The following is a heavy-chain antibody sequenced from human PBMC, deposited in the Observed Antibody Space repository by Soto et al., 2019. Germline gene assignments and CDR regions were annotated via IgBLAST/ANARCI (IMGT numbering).Heavy chain of an antibody. J-gene: IGHJ4*02. CDR3: ARTYYDFWSGYLTDY. CDR1: GGSISSGDYY. D-gene: IGHD3-3*01. Sequence: QVQLQESGPGLVKPSQTLSLTCTVSGGSISSGDYYWSWIRQPPGKGLEWIGYIYYSGSTYYNPSLKSRVTIXXDXSXXPFSLKLSSVTAADTAVYYCARTYYDFWSGYLTDYWGQGTLVTVSS. CDR2: IYYSGST. V-gene: IGHV4-30-4*01.